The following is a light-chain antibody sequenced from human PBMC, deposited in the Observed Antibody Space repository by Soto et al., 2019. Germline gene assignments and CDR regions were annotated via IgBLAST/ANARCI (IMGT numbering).Light chain of an antibody. Sequence: QSALTQPASVSGSPGQSITISCTGTSNDIGGYNYVSWYQQHPGKAPKLMIYEVSNRPSGVSNRFSGSKSGNTASLTISGLQAEDEADYYCSSYTSSGTYAFGTGTKLTVL. CDR1: SNDIGGYNY. J-gene: IGLJ1*01. CDR3: SSYTSSGTYA. CDR2: EVS. V-gene: IGLV2-14*01.